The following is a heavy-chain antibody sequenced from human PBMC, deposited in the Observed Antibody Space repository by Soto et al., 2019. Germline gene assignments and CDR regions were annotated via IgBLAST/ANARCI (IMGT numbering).Heavy chain of an antibody. D-gene: IGHD3-9*01. J-gene: IGHJ4*02. V-gene: IGHV5-51*01. CDR1: GYSFTSYW. CDR2: IYPGDSDT. Sequence: VASLKISCEGSGYSFTSYWIGWVRQMPGKGLEWMGIIYPGDSDTRYSPSFQGQVTISADKSISTAYLQWSSLKASDTAMYYCARSYDILGGYFDYWGKGTLVPVSS. CDR3: ARSYDILGGYFDY.